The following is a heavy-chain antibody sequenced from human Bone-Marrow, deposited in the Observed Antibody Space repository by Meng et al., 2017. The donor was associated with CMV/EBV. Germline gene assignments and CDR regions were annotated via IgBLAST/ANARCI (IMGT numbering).Heavy chain of an antibody. Sequence: TYYCSWVRQTPGQVLQWIGYLYYSGETDNNPTLKSRVTVSLDRSKNLFSLKLSSVTAADTAVYYCARGGPTYYYDSSGYQPPGFDYWGQGTLVTVSS. CDR1: TYY. CDR3: ARGGPTYYYDSSGYQPPGFDY. D-gene: IGHD3-22*01. V-gene: IGHV4-59*13. CDR2: LYYSGET. J-gene: IGHJ4*01.